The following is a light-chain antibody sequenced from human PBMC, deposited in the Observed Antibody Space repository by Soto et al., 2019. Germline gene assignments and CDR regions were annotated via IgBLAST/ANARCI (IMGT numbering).Light chain of an antibody. Sequence: EIVMTQTTATLSVSLGERATLSCGASQIIRDYLAWYQQKPGQAPRPLISGASTGATGIPARFSGSGSGTEFTLTISRLEPEDFAVYYCQQYGSSPLTSCGGTKVDIK. CDR1: QIIRDY. V-gene: IGKV3-15*01. CDR3: QQYGSSPLT. CDR2: GAS. J-gene: IGKJ4*01.